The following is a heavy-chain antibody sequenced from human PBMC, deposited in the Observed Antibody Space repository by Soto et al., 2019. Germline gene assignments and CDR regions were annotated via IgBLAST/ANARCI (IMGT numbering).Heavy chain of an antibody. D-gene: IGHD1-20*01. CDR3: ARDITGGHNWFDP. CDR2: IGAYNGNT. CDR1: GYTFTSYG. J-gene: IGHJ5*02. Sequence: RASVKVSCKASGYTFTSYGISWVRQAPGQGLEWMGWIGAYNGNTNYAQKLQGRVTMTTDTSTSTAYMELRSLRSDDTAVYYCARDITGGHNWFDPWGQGTLVTVSS. V-gene: IGHV1-18*01.